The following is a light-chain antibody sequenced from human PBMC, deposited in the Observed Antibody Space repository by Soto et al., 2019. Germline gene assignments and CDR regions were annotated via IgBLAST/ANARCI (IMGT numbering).Light chain of an antibody. CDR3: QYYGSSPPTT. V-gene: IGKV3-20*01. J-gene: IGKJ2*01. Sequence: EIVLTQSPVTLSLSPGERAILSCRASQSVTSTYIAWYQQKPGQAPRLLIYGASSRATGIPDRFSGSGSGTDFTLTISRLEAEDFAVYYCQYYGSSPPTTFGQGTKLEIK. CDR1: QSVTSTY. CDR2: GAS.